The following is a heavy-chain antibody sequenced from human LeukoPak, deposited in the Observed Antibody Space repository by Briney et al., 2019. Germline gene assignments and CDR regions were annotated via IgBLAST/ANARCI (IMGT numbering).Heavy chain of an antibody. J-gene: IGHJ3*02. V-gene: IGHV1-2*02. Sequence: ASVKVSCRASGYTFTGYYMHWVRQAPGQGLEWMGWINPNSGGTNYAQKFQGRVTMTRDTSISTAYMELSRLRSDDTAVYYCARHGPADGYKITFDAFDIWGQGTMVTVSS. CDR2: INPNSGGT. CDR1: GYTFTGYY. CDR3: ARHGPADGYKITFDAFDI. D-gene: IGHD5-24*01.